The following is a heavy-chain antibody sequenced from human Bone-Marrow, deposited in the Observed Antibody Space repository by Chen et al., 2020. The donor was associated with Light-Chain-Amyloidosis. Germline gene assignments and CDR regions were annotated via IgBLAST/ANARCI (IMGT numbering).Heavy chain of an antibody. Sequence: EVQLVESGGGLVQPGGSLRLSCAASGFTFSSYWMSWVRQAPGKGLEWVANIKQDGSEKYYVDSVKGRFTISRDNAKNSLYLQMNSLRAEDTAVYYCAREEGGYSSGWDYYYYGMDVWGQGTTVTVSS. V-gene: IGHV3-7*01. CDR1: GFTFSSYW. D-gene: IGHD6-19*01. CDR2: IKQDGSEK. CDR3: AREEGGYSSGWDYYYYGMDV. J-gene: IGHJ6*02.